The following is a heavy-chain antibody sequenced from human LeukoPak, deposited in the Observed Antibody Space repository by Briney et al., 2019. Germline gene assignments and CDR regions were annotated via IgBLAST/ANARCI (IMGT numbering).Heavy chain of an antibody. CDR3: ASSENWNAYFDY. D-gene: IGHD1-1*01. CDR2: ISAYNGNT. J-gene: IGHJ4*02. V-gene: IGHV1-18*01. Sequence: ASVSVSCKASGYTFTSYGISWVRQAPGQGLEWMGWISAYNGNTNYAQKLQGRVTMTTDTSTSTAYMELRNLRSDDTAVYYCASSENWNAYFDYWGQGILVTVSS. CDR1: GYTFTSYG.